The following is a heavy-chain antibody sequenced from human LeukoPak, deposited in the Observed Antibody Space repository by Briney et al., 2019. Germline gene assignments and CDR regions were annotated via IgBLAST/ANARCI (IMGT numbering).Heavy chain of an antibody. CDR3: ARSVVVVAATSGLDY. Sequence: GGSLGLSCAASGFTFSSYEMNWVRQAPGKGLEWVSYISSSGSTIYYADSVKGRFTISRDNAKNSLYLQMNSLRAEDTAVYHCARSVVVVAATSGLDYWGQGTLVTVSS. CDR2: ISSSGSTI. J-gene: IGHJ4*02. D-gene: IGHD2-15*01. V-gene: IGHV3-48*03. CDR1: GFTFSSYE.